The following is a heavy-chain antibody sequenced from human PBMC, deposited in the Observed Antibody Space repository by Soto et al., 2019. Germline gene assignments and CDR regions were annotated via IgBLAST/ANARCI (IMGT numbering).Heavy chain of an antibody. CDR3: ASPLLLWFGVIAFDI. Sequence: GGSLRLSCAASGFTVSSNYMSWVRQAPGKGLEWVSVIYSGGSTYYADSVKGRFTISRDNSKNTLYLQMNSLRAEDTAVYYCASPLLLWFGVIAFDIWGQGTMVTVSS. CDR1: GFTVSSNY. J-gene: IGHJ3*02. D-gene: IGHD3-10*01. CDR2: IYSGGST. V-gene: IGHV3-66*01.